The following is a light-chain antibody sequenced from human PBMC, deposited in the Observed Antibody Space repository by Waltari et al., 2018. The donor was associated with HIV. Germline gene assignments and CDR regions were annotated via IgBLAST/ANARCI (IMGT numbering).Light chain of an antibody. J-gene: IGLJ2*01. CDR2: SNN. CDR3: ALWDDSLNGVL. CDR1: SSNIGRNT. V-gene: IGLV1-44*01. Sequence: QSELSQPPSASGTPGQRVALPCSGSSSNIGRNTVNWYQQLPGPAPKLLIYSNNQRPSGVPDRFSGSKSGTSASLAITGLQSEDEADYYCALWDDSLNGVLFGGGTKLTVL.